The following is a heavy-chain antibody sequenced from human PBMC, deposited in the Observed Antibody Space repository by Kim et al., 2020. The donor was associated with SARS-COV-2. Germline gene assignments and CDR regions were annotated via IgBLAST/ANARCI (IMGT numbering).Heavy chain of an antibody. J-gene: IGHJ6*02. CDR3: AIGPLKRYGMDV. Sequence: GGSLRLSCAAAGFTFSTYAMSWVRQAPGRGLEWVSIIGGDGEKTYYADSVKGRFTISRDNSRNTVSLQMSGLRDEDTAVYYCAIGPLKRYGMDVWGQGTT. CDR2: IGGDGEKT. CDR1: GFTFSTYA. V-gene: IGHV3-23*01.